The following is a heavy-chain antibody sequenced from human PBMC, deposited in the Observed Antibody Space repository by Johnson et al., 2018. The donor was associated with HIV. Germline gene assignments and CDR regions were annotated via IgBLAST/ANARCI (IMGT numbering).Heavy chain of an antibody. CDR3: AKDSLSMITWGGAFDI. CDR2: INWNGGST. D-gene: IGHD7-27*01. CDR1: GFTFSSYD. Sequence: VQLVESGGGVVQPGRSLRLSCAASGFTFSSYDMHWVRQATGKGLEWVSGINWNGGSTGYVDSMKGRFTISRDNARNSLYLQMNSLRAEDTALYYCAKDSLSMITWGGAFDIWGQGTMVTVSS. V-gene: IGHV3-20*04. J-gene: IGHJ3*02.